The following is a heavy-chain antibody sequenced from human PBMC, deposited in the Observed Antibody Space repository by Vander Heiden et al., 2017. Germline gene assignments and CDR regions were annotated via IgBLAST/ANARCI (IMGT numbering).Heavy chain of an antibody. D-gene: IGHD6-19*01. V-gene: IGHV3-20*04. J-gene: IGHJ6*02. CDR1: GFPFDVYG. CDR3: ARGEYSSGWAYYYYGMDV. CDR2: INWNGGST. Sequence: EVQLVEFGGGVVRLGGCLRLSCSRSGFPFDVYGRSWARQAPGKGLEWVSGINWNGGSTGYADSVKGRFTISRDNAKNSLYLQMNSLRAEDTALHYCARGEYSSGWAYYYYGMDVWGQGTTVTVSS.